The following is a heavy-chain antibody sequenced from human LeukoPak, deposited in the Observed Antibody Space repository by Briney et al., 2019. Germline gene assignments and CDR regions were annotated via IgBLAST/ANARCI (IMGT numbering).Heavy chain of an antibody. CDR2: FYYSGST. J-gene: IGHJ6*03. CDR1: GGSISSHY. V-gene: IGHV4-59*08. D-gene: IGHD6-13*01. Sequence: SETLSLTCTVSGGSISSHYWSWVRQPPSKGLEWIGYFYYSGSTNYNPSLKSRVTISVDTSKNQFSLKLSSVTAADTAVYYCARQEGIAAARGYMDVWGKGTTVTVSS. CDR3: ARQEGIAAARGYMDV.